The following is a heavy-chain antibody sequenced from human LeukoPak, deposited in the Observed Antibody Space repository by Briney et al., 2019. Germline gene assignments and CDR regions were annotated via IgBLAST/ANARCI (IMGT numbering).Heavy chain of an antibody. Sequence: SETLSLTCAVYGGSFSGYYWSWIRQPPGKGLEWIGEINHSGSTNYNPSLKSRVTISVDTSTNQFSLKLSSVTAADTAVYYCARGGPYGSGSYYKALGYFFDSWGQGTLVTVSS. CDR3: ARGGPYGSGSYYKALGYFFDS. J-gene: IGHJ4*02. V-gene: IGHV4-34*01. CDR2: INHSGST. CDR1: GGSFSGYY. D-gene: IGHD3-10*01.